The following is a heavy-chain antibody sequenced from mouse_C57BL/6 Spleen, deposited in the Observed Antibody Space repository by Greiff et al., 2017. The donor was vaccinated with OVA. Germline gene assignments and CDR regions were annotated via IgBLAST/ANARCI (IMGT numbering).Heavy chain of an antibody. D-gene: IGHD2-3*01. V-gene: IGHV1-26*01. CDR2: INPNNGGT. CDR3: ARSRWGFAY. J-gene: IGHJ3*01. CDR1: GYTFTDYY. Sequence: EVQLQQSGPELVKPGASVKISCKASGYTFTDYYMNWVKQSHGKSLEWIGDINPNNGGTSYNQKFKGKATLTVDKSSSTAYMELRSLTSEDSAVYYCARSRWGFAYWGQGTLVTVSA.